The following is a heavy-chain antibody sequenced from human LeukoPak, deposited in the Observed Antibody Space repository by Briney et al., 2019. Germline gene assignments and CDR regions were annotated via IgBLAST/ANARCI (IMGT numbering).Heavy chain of an antibody. CDR2: TYYRSKWYN. CDR1: GDSVSSNSVA. V-gene: IGHV6-1*01. CDR3: ARGLGSFDWLWEH. J-gene: IGHJ4*02. D-gene: IGHD3-9*01. Sequence: SQTLSLTCGISGDSVSSNSVAWNWIRQSPSRGLEWLGRTYYRSKWYNDYAVSVKSRITINPDTSKNQFSLQLNSVTPEDTAVYYCARGLGSFDWLWEHWGPGTLVTVSS.